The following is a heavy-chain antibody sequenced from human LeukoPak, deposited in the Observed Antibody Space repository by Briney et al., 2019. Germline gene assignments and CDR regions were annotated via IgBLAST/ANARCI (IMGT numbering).Heavy chain of an antibody. V-gene: IGHV3-21*01. CDR2: ISSSSSYI. J-gene: IGHJ4*02. CDR1: GFTFSSYS. D-gene: IGHD5-18*01. CDR3: ARAVQLWFQFDY. Sequence: KPGGSLRLSCAASGFTFSSYSMNWVRQAPGKGLEWVSSISSSSSYIYYADSVKGRFTISRDNAKNSLYLQMNSLRAEDTAVYYCARAVQLWFQFDYWGQGTLVTVSS.